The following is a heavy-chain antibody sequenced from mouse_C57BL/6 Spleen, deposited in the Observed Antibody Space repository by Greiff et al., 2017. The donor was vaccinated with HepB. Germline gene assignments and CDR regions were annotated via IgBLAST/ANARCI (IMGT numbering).Heavy chain of an antibody. Sequence: VQLQQSGAELVKPGASVKLSCKASGYTFTSYWMHWVKQRPGQGLEWIGMIHPNSGSTNYNEKFKSKATLTVDKSSSTANMQLSSLTSEDSAVYYCARWDYEVFYFDYWGQGTTLTVAS. CDR1: GYTFTSYW. D-gene: IGHD1-1*01. J-gene: IGHJ2*01. CDR3: ARWDYEVFYFDY. CDR2: IHPNSGST. V-gene: IGHV1-64*01.